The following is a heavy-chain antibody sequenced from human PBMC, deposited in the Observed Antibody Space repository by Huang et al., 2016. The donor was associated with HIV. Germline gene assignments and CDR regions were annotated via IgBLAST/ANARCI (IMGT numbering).Heavy chain of an antibody. V-gene: IGHV1-69*13. Sequence: QVQLVQSGAEVKKPGSSVKVSCKASGGTFSSYAISGVRQAPGQGLEGRGGITPIFGTANFAQKFQGRVTITADESTSTAYMELSSLRSEDTAVYYCARARGYYDSSVSYYFDYWGQGTLVTVSS. D-gene: IGHD3-22*01. CDR3: ARARGYYDSSVSYYFDY. J-gene: IGHJ4*02. CDR2: ITPIFGTA. CDR1: GGTFSSYA.